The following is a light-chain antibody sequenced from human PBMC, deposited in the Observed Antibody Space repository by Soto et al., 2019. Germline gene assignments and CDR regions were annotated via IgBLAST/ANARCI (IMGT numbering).Light chain of an antibody. Sequence: QSALTQPASVSGSPGQSITISCTGTSSDVGGYNYVSWYQHHPGKAPKLMIYDVSNRPSGVSNRFSGSKSGNTASLTISVLQPEDEADYYCRSYTTSNTRQIVFGTGTKLTVL. J-gene: IGLJ1*01. CDR3: RSYTTSNTRQIV. CDR2: DVS. V-gene: IGLV2-14*03. CDR1: SSDVGGYNY.